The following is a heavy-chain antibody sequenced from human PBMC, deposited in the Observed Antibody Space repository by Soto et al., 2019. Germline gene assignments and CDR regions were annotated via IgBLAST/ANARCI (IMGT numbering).Heavy chain of an antibody. J-gene: IGHJ4*02. CDR2: ISWDGSNR. CDR1: GFTFDEYA. CDR3: AKDISRGPTKNYDFWSGPDY. D-gene: IGHD3-3*01. V-gene: IGHV3-43D*04. Sequence: VGSLRLSCAASGFTFDEYAMHWVRQPPGKGLEWVSLISWDGSNRYYADSVQGRFTISRDNSKYSLYLEMNSLRPEDTALYYCAKDISRGPTKNYDFWSGPDYWGQGTLVTVSS.